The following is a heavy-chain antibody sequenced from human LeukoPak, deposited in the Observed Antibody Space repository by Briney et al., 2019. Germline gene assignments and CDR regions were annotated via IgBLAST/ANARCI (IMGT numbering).Heavy chain of an antibody. CDR3: ARPYDFWSGYEALHDAFDI. Sequence: GASVKVSCTASGYTFTSYGITWVRQAPGQGLEWVGWILPYNGNTKYAQKLQGRVTMTTDTSTSTAYMELRSLSSDDTAVYYCARPYDFWSGYEALHDAFDIWGQGTMVTVSS. CDR2: ILPYNGNT. CDR1: GYTFTSYG. J-gene: IGHJ3*02. V-gene: IGHV1-18*01. D-gene: IGHD3-3*01.